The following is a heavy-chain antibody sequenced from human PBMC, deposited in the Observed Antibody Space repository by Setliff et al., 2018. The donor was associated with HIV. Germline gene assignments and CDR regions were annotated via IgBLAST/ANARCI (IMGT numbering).Heavy chain of an antibody. CDR1: GYYITSGHY. Sequence: SETLSLTCTVSGYYITSGHYWGWIRQPPGKGLEWIGSIHHSGTYYNPSLKSRVTLSVDTSMNQFSLNLISVTAADAAVYFCARLSGYSYGWDDVFDIWGQGTMVTVSS. V-gene: IGHV4-38-2*02. CDR3: ARLSGYSYGWDDVFDI. CDR2: IHHSGT. J-gene: IGHJ3*02. D-gene: IGHD5-18*01.